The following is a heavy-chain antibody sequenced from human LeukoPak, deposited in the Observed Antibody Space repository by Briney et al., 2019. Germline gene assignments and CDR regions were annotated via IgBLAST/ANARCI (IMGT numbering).Heavy chain of an antibody. Sequence: PGGPLRLSCAASGFTFSDYYMSWIRRAPGKGLEWVSYISSTGSTIYYADSVKGRFTISRDNAKNSLYLQMNSLRAEDTAVYYCASGSYSDDAFDIWGQGTMVTVSS. J-gene: IGHJ3*02. CDR3: ASGSYSDDAFDI. D-gene: IGHD1-26*01. CDR1: GFTFSDYY. V-gene: IGHV3-11*04. CDR2: ISSTGSTI.